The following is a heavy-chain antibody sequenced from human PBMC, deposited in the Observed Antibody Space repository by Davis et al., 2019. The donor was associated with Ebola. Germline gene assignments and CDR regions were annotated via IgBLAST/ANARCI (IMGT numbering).Heavy chain of an antibody. CDR2: ISSSSSYT. D-gene: IGHD5-12*01. CDR1: GFTFSDYY. CDR3: ARAGIVATGMDV. V-gene: IGHV3-11*06. J-gene: IGHJ6*02. Sequence: GGSLRLSCAASGFTFSDYYMSWIRQAPGKGLEWVSYISSSSSYTNYADSVKGRFTISRDNAKNSLYLQMDSLRAEDTAVYYCARAGIVATGMDVWGQGTTVTVSS.